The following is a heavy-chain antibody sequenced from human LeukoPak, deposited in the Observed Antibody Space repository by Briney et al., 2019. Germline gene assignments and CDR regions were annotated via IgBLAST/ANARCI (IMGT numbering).Heavy chain of an antibody. Sequence: ASVKVSCKVSGYILSDLSMHWVRQAPGKGLEWKGSFDPEDGEAIYAQKFQGRVTMAEDTSADTAYLELSSLRSEDTAVYYCATGCAPPLQYSGGCDGWLDPWGQGTPVTVSS. CDR1: GYILSDLS. CDR3: ATGCAPPLQYSGGCDGWLDP. J-gene: IGHJ5*02. V-gene: IGHV1-24*01. D-gene: IGHD6-19*01. CDR2: FDPEDGEA.